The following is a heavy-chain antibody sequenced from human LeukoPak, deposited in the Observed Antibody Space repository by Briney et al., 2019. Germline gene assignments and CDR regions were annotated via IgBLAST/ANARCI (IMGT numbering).Heavy chain of an antibody. Sequence: SQTLSLTCAVSGGSISSGGYSWSWIRQPPGKGLEWTSYIYHSGSTYYNPSLKSRVTISVDRSKHQFSLKLSSVTAADTAVYYCARADCYGSGATVDYWGQGTLVTVSS. D-gene: IGHD3-10*01. J-gene: IGHJ4*02. CDR3: ARADCYGSGATVDY. CDR2: IYHSGST. CDR1: GGSISSGGYS. V-gene: IGHV4-30-2*01.